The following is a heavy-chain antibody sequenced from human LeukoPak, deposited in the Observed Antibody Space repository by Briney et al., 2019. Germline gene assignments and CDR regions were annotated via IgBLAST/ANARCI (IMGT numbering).Heavy chain of an antibody. Sequence: ASVKVSCKASGYTFTSYGISWVRQAPGQGLEWMGWISAYNGNTNYAQKLQGRVTMTTDTSTSTAYMELRSLRSDDTAVYYCARSRPGSGQTWFDPWGQGTLVTVSS. D-gene: IGHD3-10*01. CDR1: GYTFTSYG. CDR3: ARSRPGSGQTWFDP. J-gene: IGHJ5*02. V-gene: IGHV1-18*01. CDR2: ISAYNGNT.